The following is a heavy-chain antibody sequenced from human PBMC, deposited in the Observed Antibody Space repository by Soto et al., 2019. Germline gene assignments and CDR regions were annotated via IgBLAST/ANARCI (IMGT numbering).Heavy chain of an antibody. CDR3: ARARKLLLWFGELSGGAFDI. V-gene: IGHV3-7*03. Sequence: GGSLRLSCAASGFTFSSYWMSWVRQAPGKGLEWVANIKQDGSEKYYVDSVKGRFTISRDNAKNSLYLQMNSLRAEDTAVYYCARARKLLLWFGELSGGAFDIWGQGTMVTVSS. J-gene: IGHJ3*02. CDR1: GFTFSSYW. CDR2: IKQDGSEK. D-gene: IGHD3-10*01.